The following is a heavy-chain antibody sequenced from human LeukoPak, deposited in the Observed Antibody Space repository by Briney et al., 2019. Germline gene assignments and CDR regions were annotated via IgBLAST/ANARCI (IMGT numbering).Heavy chain of an antibody. J-gene: IGHJ4*02. CDR1: GFTFSSYW. V-gene: IGHV3-7*01. D-gene: IGHD6-19*01. CDR3: ARGGGYSSGWYTGGY. Sequence: GGSLRLSCAASGFTFSSYWMSWVRQAPGKGLEWVANIKQDGSEKYYVDSVKGRFTISRDNADNSLYLQMNSLRAEDTAVYYCARGGGYSSGWYTGGYWGQGTLVTVSS. CDR2: IKQDGSEK.